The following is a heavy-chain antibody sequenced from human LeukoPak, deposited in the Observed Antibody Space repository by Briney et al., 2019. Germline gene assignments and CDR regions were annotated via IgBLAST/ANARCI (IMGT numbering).Heavy chain of an antibody. J-gene: IGHJ4*02. CDR3: ASHPTRYYFDY. Sequence: NAGGSLRLSCAASGFTFSSYSMNWVRQAPGKGLEWVSSISSSSTYIYYADSVKGRFTISRDNAKNSLYLQMNSLRAEDTAVYYCASHPTRYYFDYWGQGTLVTVSS. CDR1: GFTFSSYS. CDR2: ISSSSTYI. D-gene: IGHD4-17*01. V-gene: IGHV3-21*04.